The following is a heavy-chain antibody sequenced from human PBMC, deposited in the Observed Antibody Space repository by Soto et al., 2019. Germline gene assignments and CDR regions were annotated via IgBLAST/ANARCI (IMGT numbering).Heavy chain of an antibody. CDR2: IYPGDSDT. CDR1: GYSFTSYW. D-gene: IGHD2-2*01. CDR3: ARSAGYCSSTSCYWYYGMDV. Sequence: GESLKISCKGSGYSFTSYWIGWVRQMPGKGLEWMGIIYPGDSDTRYSPSFQGQVTISADKSISTAYLQWSSLKASDTAMYYCARSAGYCSSTSCYWYYGMDVWGQGTTVTVSS. J-gene: IGHJ6*02. V-gene: IGHV5-51*01.